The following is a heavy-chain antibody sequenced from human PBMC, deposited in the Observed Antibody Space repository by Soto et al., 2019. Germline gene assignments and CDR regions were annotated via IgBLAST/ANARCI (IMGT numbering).Heavy chain of an antibody. CDR3: AREVEGTMVRGVIPVIDY. D-gene: IGHD3-10*01. CDR2: IWYDGSNK. CDR1: GFTFSSYG. J-gene: IGHJ4*02. Sequence: GGSLRLSCAASGFTFSSYGMHWVRQAPGKGLEWVAVIWYDGSNKYYADSVKGRFTISRDNSKNTLYLQMNSLRAEDTAVYYCAREVEGTMVRGVIPVIDYWGQGTLVTVSS. V-gene: IGHV3-33*01.